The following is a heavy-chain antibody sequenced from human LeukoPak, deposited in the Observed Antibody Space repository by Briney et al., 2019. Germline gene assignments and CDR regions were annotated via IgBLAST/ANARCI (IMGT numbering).Heavy chain of an antibody. CDR1: GFTFSSYT. D-gene: IGHD3-16*01. J-gene: IGHJ3*02. CDR2: IKQDGSEK. Sequence: GGSLRLSCAASGFTFSSYTMNWVRQAPGKGLEWVANIKQDGSEKYYVDSVKGRFTISRDNAKNSLYLQMNSLRAEDTAVYYCARIRGGFFNAFDIWGQGTMVTVSS. CDR3: ARIRGGFFNAFDI. V-gene: IGHV3-7*01.